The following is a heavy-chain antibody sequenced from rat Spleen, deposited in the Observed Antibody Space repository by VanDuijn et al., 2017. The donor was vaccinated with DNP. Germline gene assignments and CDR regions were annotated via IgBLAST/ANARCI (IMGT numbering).Heavy chain of an antibody. CDR2: IWTGGNT. D-gene: IGHD4-6*01. J-gene: IGHJ4*01. CDR3: TRESWGYVMDA. CDR1: GFSLTSYH. Sequence: QVQLKESGPGLVQPSQTLSLTCTVSGFSLTSYHVSWVRQPPGKGLEWMGVIWTGGNTDYNSALKSRLSINRDTSKSQVFLKMNSLQTDDTAIYYCTRESWGYVMDAWGQGASVTVSS. V-gene: IGHV2-43*01.